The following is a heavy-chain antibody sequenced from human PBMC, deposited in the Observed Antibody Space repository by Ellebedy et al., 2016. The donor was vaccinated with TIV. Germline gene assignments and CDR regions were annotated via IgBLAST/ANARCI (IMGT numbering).Heavy chain of an antibody. CDR3: ARARVNRDIAYGNWFDP. V-gene: IGHV4-31*03. Sequence: SETLSLXCTVSGDSISSGDHYWSWIRQYPGKGLEWIGNLYYSGRTYYNPSLKSRLTISVDTSQSQFSLRLSSVTAADTALYYCARARVNRDIAYGNWFDPWGQGTLVTVSS. CDR2: LYYSGRT. J-gene: IGHJ5*02. D-gene: IGHD2-15*01. CDR1: GDSISSGDHY.